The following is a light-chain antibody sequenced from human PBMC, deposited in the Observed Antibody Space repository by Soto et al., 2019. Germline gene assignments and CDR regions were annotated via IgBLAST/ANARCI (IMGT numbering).Light chain of an antibody. CDR3: LQDNSYPYT. V-gene: IGKV1-6*01. Sequence: AIQLTQSPSSLSASVGDRVTITCRTSQGIENDLAWYQQRPGKAPKLLIYAISTLQTGVPSRFSGTGSGTDFILSISSLQPEDSATYSCLQDNSYPYTFGQGTKLEIK. CDR2: AIS. J-gene: IGKJ2*01. CDR1: QGIEND.